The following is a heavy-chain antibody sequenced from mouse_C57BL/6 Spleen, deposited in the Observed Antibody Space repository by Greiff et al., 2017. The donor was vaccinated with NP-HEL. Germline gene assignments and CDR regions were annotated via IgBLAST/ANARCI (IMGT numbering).Heavy chain of an antibody. Sequence: EVMLVESGEGLVKPGGSLKLSCAASGFTFSSYAMSWVRQTPEKRLEWVAYISSGGDYIYYADTVKGRFTISRDNARNTLYLQMSSLKSEDTAMYYCTREDDYDEVFAYWGQGTLVTVSA. CDR3: TREDDYDEVFAY. J-gene: IGHJ3*01. CDR2: ISSGGDYI. CDR1: GFTFSSYA. V-gene: IGHV5-9-1*02. D-gene: IGHD2-4*01.